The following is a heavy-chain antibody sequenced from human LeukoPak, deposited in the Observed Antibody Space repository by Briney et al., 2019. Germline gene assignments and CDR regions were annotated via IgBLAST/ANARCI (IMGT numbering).Heavy chain of an antibody. V-gene: IGHV1-2*02. D-gene: IGHD5-24*01. CDR2: INPNSGGT. CDR3: ARGPMATPNFDY. CDR1: GYTFTGHY. J-gene: IGHJ4*02. Sequence: RASVKVSCKASGYTFTGHYMHWVRQAPGQGLEWMGWINPNSGGTKYAQKFQGRVTMTRDTSISTAYMELSRLRSDDTAMYYCARGPMATPNFDYWGQGTLVTVSS.